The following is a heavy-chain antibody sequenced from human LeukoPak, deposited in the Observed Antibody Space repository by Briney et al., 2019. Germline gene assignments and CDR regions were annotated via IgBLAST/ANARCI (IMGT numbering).Heavy chain of an antibody. CDR1: GFTFSNAW. CDR2: IKSKTDGGTT. CDR3: TTDPDCSSTSCYNWFDP. V-gene: IGHV3-15*01. Sequence: PGGSLRLSCAASGFTFSNAWMSWVRQAPGKGLEWVGRIKSKTDGGTTDYAAPVKGRFTISRDDSKNTLYLQMNSLKTEDTAVYYCTTDPDCSSTSCYNWFDPWGQGILVTVSS. D-gene: IGHD2-2*01. J-gene: IGHJ5*02.